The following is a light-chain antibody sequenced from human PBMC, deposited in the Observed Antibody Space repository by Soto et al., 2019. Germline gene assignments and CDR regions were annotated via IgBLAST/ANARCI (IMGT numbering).Light chain of an antibody. Sequence: TQCPGTLSLSPGERATLSGRASQSVSSYLAWYQQKPGQAPRLLIYDASNRATGIPARFSGSGSGTDFTLTISSLEPEDFAVYYCQERSNWPITFGQGTRLEIK. CDR3: QERSNWPIT. CDR1: QSVSSY. CDR2: DAS. J-gene: IGKJ5*01. V-gene: IGKV3-11*01.